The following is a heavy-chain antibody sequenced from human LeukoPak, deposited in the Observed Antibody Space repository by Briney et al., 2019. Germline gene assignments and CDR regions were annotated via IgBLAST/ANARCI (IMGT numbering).Heavy chain of an antibody. Sequence: SETLSLTCTVSGGSISSYYWSWIRQPPGKGLEWIGYIYYSGGTNYNPTRRSRVTISVDTSKNQFSLKLSSVTAADTAVYYCARGHDYGDYLNWFDPWGQGTLVTVSS. CDR1: GGSISSYY. V-gene: IGHV4-59*01. CDR2: IYYSGGT. D-gene: IGHD4-17*01. J-gene: IGHJ5*02. CDR3: ARGHDYGDYLNWFDP.